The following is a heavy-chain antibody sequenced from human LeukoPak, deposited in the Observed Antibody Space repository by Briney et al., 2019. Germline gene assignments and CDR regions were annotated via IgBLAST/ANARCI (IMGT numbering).Heavy chain of an antibody. CDR2: ISDMGIT. CDR1: GFIFSGYA. Sequence: GGSLRLSCAASGFIFSGYAMSWVRQAPGKGLEWVSGISDMGITDYADSVKGRFIISRDSSKNTLYLQMNSLRVEDTAVYYCASGTYGVKYYYGMDVWGQGTTVTVSS. V-gene: IGHV3-23*01. D-gene: IGHD1-1*01. J-gene: IGHJ6*02. CDR3: ASGTYGVKYYYGMDV.